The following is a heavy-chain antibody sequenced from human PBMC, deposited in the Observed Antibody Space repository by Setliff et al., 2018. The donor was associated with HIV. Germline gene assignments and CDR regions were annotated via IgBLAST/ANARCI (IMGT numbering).Heavy chain of an antibody. CDR1: GFTFKIYS. D-gene: IGHD2-2*03. CDR2: ISPTGTGT. CDR3: AKVDNGHCLSNSCRDFDY. Sequence: PGGSLRLSCKASGFTFKIYSMSWVRQAPGKGLEWVSAISPTGTGTYYADSVRGRFTISRDNSKNTLYLQMNSLIPEDTAVYYCAKVDNGHCLSNSCRDFDYWGQGTLVTVSS. V-gene: IGHV3-23*01. J-gene: IGHJ4*02.